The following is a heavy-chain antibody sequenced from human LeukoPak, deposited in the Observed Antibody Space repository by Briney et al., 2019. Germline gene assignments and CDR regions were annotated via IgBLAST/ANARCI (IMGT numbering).Heavy chain of an antibody. D-gene: IGHD3-22*01. CDR1: GFTFSSYG. CDR3: AKDRRYYDSIARYYYAMDV. CDR2: ISYDGSNK. V-gene: IGHV3-30*18. Sequence: GGSLRLSCAASGFTFSSYGMHWVRQAPGKGLQWVAVISYDGSNKYYADSVKGRFTISRDVSKNALYLQMNSLRTEDTAVYYCAKDRRYYDSIARYYYAMDVWGQGTTVTVSS. J-gene: IGHJ6*01.